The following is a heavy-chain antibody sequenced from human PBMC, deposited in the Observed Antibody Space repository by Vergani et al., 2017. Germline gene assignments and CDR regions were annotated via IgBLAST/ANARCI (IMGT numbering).Heavy chain of an antibody. Sequence: QVQLQESGPGLVKPSETLSLTCTVSGGSISSYYWSWIRQPPVKGLEWIGYIYYSGSTNYNPSLKSRVTISVDTSKNQFSLKLSSVTAADTAVYYCARQGWGSIYWYFDLWGRGTLVTVSS. CDR1: GGSISSYY. CDR2: IYYSGST. CDR3: ARQGWGSIYWYFDL. V-gene: IGHV4-59*08. D-gene: IGHD3-16*01. J-gene: IGHJ2*01.